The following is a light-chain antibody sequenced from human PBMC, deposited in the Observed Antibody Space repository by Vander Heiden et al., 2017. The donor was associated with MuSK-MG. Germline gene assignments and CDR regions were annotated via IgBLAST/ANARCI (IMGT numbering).Light chain of an antibody. J-gene: IGKJ4*01. CDR2: DAS. CDR1: QDSSNY. V-gene: IGKV1-33*01. CDR3: QQYDNLPLT. Sequence: IQMTPSPSSLSASVGDRVTITCQASQDSSNYLDWYQQKPGKAPKLLIYDASNLETGVPARFSGSGSGTDFTFTISSLEPEDIATYYCQQYDNLPLTFGGGTKVEIK.